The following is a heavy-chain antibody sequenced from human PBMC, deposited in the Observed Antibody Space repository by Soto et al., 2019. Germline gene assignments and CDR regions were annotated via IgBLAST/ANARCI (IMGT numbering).Heavy chain of an antibody. CDR3: VTEGFGPLHGLVDV. J-gene: IGHJ6*02. V-gene: IGHV4-59*01. D-gene: IGHD3-10*01. CDR2: VSYSDSS. Sequence: SETLSLTCTVSGGSMNNFYWSWIRQPPGKGLEWIGYVSYSDSSNYNPSLKSRVTISVDTSKNQFSLKLTSVTAADTAAYYCVTEGFGPLHGLVDVWGQGTTVTVSS. CDR1: GGSMNNFY.